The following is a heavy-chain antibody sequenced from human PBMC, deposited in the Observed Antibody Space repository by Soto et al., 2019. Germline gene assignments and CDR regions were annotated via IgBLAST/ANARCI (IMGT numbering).Heavy chain of an antibody. D-gene: IGHD3-3*01. V-gene: IGHV3-30*04. CDR1: GFTFSSYA. Sequence: GGSLRLSCAASGFTFSSYAMHWVRQAPGKGLEWVAVISYDGSNKYYADSVKGRFTISGDNSKNTLYLQMNSLRAEDTAVYYCARDRTSQFGVVIMYFDYWGQGTLVTVSS. CDR3: ARDRTSQFGVVIMYFDY. J-gene: IGHJ4*02. CDR2: ISYDGSNK.